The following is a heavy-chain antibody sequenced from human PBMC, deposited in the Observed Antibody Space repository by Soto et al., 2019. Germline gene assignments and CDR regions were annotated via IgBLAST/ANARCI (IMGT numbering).Heavy chain of an antibody. J-gene: IGHJ4*02. CDR2: ILPIFGTA. CDR3: ARDREIVGVATGD. V-gene: IGHV1-69*12. D-gene: IGHD2-15*01. CDR1: GGTFSSSA. Sequence: QVQLVQSGAEVKKPGSSVKVSCKASGGTFSSSAISWVRQAPGQGLEWMGGILPIFGTANYGQKFQGRVTITADESTSTAYMELSSLRSEDTAVYYCARDREIVGVATGDWGQGTLVTVSS.